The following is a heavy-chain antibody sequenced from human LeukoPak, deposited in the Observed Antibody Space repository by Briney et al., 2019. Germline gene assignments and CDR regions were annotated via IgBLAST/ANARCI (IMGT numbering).Heavy chain of an antibody. CDR1: GGSFSGYY. J-gene: IGHJ5*02. CDR3: ARARSTSFNWFDP. CDR2: IYYSGST. Sequence: SETLSLTCAVYGGSFSGYYWSWIRQPPGKGLEWIGYIYYSGSTNYNPSLKSRVTISVDTSKNQFSLKLSSVTAADTAVYYCARARSTSFNWFDPWGQGTLVTVSS. D-gene: IGHD2-2*01. V-gene: IGHV4-59*01.